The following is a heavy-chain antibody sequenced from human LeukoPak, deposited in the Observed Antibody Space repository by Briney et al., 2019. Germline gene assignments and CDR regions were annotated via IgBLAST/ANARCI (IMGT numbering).Heavy chain of an antibody. Sequence: PSETLSLTCTVSGGSISSYYWSWIRQPPGKGLEWIGYIYYSGSTNYNPSLKSRVIISVDTSKNQFSLKLSSVTAADTAVYYCARPSEAYGSGRRYYYYGMDVWGQGTTVTVSS. CDR1: GGSISSYY. J-gene: IGHJ6*02. CDR2: IYYSGST. D-gene: IGHD3-10*01. CDR3: ARPSEAYGSGRRYYYYGMDV. V-gene: IGHV4-59*08.